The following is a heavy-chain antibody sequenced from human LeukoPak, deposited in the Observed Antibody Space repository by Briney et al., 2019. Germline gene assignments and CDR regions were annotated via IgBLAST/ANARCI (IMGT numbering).Heavy chain of an antibody. D-gene: IGHD3-10*01. Sequence: MASETLSLTCAVYGGSFSGYYWSWIRQPPGKGLEWIGEINHSGSTNYNPSLKSRVTISVDTSKNQFSLKLSSVTAADTAVYYCARGLFGLRFGHIGGWFDPWGQGTLVTVSS. J-gene: IGHJ5*02. CDR3: ARGLFGLRFGHIGGWFDP. CDR1: GGSFSGYY. CDR2: INHSGST. V-gene: IGHV4-34*01.